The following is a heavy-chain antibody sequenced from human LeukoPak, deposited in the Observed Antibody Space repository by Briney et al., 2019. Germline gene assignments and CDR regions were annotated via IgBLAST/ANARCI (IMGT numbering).Heavy chain of an antibody. CDR3: VKITSVAGGDC. J-gene: IGHJ4*02. CDR2: ISSNGGSS. D-gene: IGHD1-14*01. Sequence: GGSLRLSCSASGFTFSAYAMYWVRQAPGKGLEYVSGISSNGGSSFYADSVKGRFTISRDNSKNTLYLQMSSLRAEDTAVYYCVKITSVAGGDCWGQGTRLTVSS. CDR1: GFTFSAYA. V-gene: IGHV3-64D*09.